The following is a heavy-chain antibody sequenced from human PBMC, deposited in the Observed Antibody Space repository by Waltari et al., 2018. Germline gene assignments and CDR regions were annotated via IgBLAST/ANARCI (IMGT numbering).Heavy chain of an antibody. CDR1: GYTFTSYD. Sequence: QVQLVQSGAEVKRPGASVKVSCKTSGYTFTSYDINWVRQAPGQGPEWMGWVNPNRGNTGFAQKFQDRLTMTTSTSVKTAYMELSSLRSDDTAIYYCARGAAPGKGAHWFDPWGQGTLVTVSS. CDR3: ARGAAPGKGAHWFDP. V-gene: IGHV1-8*01. J-gene: IGHJ5*02. D-gene: IGHD6-13*01. CDR2: VNPNRGNT.